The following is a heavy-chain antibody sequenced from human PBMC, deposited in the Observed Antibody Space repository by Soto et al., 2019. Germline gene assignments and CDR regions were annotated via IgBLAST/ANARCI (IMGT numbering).Heavy chain of an antibody. Sequence: ASVKVSCKASGYTFTSYGISWVRQAPGQGLEWMGWINAYNGNTNYAQKLQGRVTMTTDTSTSTAYMELRSLRSDATAVYYCARDSSGWQDAFDIWGQGTMVTVSS. CDR1: GYTFTSYG. CDR2: INAYNGNT. V-gene: IGHV1-18*01. D-gene: IGHD6-19*01. CDR3: ARDSSGWQDAFDI. J-gene: IGHJ3*02.